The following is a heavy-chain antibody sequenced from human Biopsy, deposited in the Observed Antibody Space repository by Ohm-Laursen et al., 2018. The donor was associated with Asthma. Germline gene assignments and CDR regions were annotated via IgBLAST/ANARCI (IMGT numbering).Heavy chain of an antibody. CDR2: ISPSGNT. V-gene: IGHV4-30-2*01. Sequence: SQTLSFTCVVSGGSISRGDYSWSWIRQPPGKGLEWIGFISPSGNTYYSPSLKSRLTISVDRSKNQSSLRLSSVTAADTAMYYCARDYGDYVWRAFDFWGQGTMVTVSS. D-gene: IGHD4-17*01. CDR1: GGSISRGDYS. J-gene: IGHJ3*01. CDR3: ARDYGDYVWRAFDF.